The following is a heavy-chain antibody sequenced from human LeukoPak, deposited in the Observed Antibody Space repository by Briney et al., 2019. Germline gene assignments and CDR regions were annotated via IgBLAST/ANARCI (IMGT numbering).Heavy chain of an antibody. CDR2: ITVSGGNT. V-gene: IGHV3-23*01. Sequence: GRSLRLSFAASGFTFSSNAMSWVRQAPGKGLEWVSGITVSGGNTYYEDSVKGRFTISRDNSKNTLYLQMNSLRAEDTAVYYCAKVLKYQLTFFDYWGQGTLVTVSS. CDR1: GFTFSSNA. D-gene: IGHD2-2*01. J-gene: IGHJ4*02. CDR3: AKVLKYQLTFFDY.